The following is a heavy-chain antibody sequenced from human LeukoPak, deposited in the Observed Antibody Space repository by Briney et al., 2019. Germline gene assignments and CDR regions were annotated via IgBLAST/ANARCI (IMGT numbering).Heavy chain of an antibody. CDR2: INHNGNVN. V-gene: IGHV3-7*03. CDR1: GFTFSSYW. CDR3: ARIGYSSSSFDY. D-gene: IGHD6-6*01. J-gene: IGHJ4*02. Sequence: QPGGSLRLSCAASGFTFSSYWMNWARQAPGKGLEWVASINHNGNVNYYVDSVKGRFTISRDNAKNSLYLQMSNLRAEDTAVYFCARIGYSSSSFDYWGQGVLVTVYS.